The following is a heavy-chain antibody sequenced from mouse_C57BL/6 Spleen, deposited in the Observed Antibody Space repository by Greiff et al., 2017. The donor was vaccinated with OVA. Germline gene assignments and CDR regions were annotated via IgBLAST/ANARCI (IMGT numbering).Heavy chain of an antibody. J-gene: IGHJ4*01. CDR1: GYSITSGYY. D-gene: IGHD1-1*01. V-gene: IGHV3-6*01. Sequence: EVKVEESGPGLVKPSQSLSLTCSVTGYSITSGYYWNWIRQFPGNKLEWMGYISYDGSNNYNPSLKNRISITRDTSKNQFFLKLNSVTTEDTATYYCARDYYGSRGAMDYWGQGTSVTVSS. CDR2: ISYDGSN. CDR3: ARDYYGSRGAMDY.